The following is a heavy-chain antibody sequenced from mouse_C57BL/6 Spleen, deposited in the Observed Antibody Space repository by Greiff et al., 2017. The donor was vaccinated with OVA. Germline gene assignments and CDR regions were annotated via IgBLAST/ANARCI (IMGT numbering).Heavy chain of an antibody. CDR2: IDPENGDT. CDR3: TTTTVVGWYFDV. Sequence: EVQLQQSGAELVRPGASVKLSCTASGFTIKDDYMHWVKQRPEQGLEWIGWIDPENGDTEYASKFQGKATITADTSSNTAYLQLSSLTSEDTAVYYCTTTTVVGWYFDVWGTGTTVTVSS. V-gene: IGHV14-4*01. CDR1: GFTIKDDY. D-gene: IGHD1-1*01. J-gene: IGHJ1*03.